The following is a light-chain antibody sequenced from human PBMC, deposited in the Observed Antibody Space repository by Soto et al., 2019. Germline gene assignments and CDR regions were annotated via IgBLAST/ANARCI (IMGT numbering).Light chain of an antibody. Sequence: TESPEILSFSPGARATLTCRASQSVTNYIAWYQQRPGQAPRLLIYDASNRATGVPARFSGSRSGTDFTLTISDLEPADFGLYYCQQRLNWPPGFGQGTKVDIK. CDR3: QQRLNWPPG. J-gene: IGKJ1*01. V-gene: IGKV3-11*01. CDR2: DAS. CDR1: QSVTNY.